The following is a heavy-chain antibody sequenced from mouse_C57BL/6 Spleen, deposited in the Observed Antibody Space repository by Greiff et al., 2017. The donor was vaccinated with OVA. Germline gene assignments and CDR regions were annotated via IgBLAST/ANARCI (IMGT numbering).Heavy chain of an antibody. CDR3: SRWGASYYAMDY. V-gene: IGHV14-3*01. J-gene: IGHJ4*01. CDR2: IDPASGNT. CDR1: GFNIKNSY. Sequence: VQLQQSVAELARPGASVKLSCTASGFNIKNSYMHWVKQRPGQGLEWIGRIDPASGNTKYAPKFQGKATITADTSSNTAYLQLSSLPSKDTAIYYCSRWGASYYAMDYWGQGTSTTVSS.